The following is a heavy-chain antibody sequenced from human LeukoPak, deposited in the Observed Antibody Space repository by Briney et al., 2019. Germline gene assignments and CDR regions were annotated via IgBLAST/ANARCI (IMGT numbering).Heavy chain of an antibody. CDR1: GYTFTNYD. CDR2: MHPSNGDT. J-gene: IGHJ3*01. Sequence: ASVKVFCKASGYTFTNYDINWVRQATGQGLEWMGWMHPSNGDTGYAQKFQGRVTMTRNTSTTTAYMELSSLRSDDTAVYYCARRVRGVVIFSRAQGSFDLWGQGTLVTVSS. D-gene: IGHD3-10*01. CDR3: ARRVRGVVIFSRAQGSFDL. V-gene: IGHV1-8*01.